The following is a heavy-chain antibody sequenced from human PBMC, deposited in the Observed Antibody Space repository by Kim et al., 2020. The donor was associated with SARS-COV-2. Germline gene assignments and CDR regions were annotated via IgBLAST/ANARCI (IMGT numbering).Heavy chain of an antibody. J-gene: IGHJ4*02. CDR2: INAGNGNT. Sequence: ASVKVSCKASGYTFTSYAMHWVRQAPGQRLEWMGWINAGNGNTKYSQKFQGRVTITRDTSASTAYMELSSLRSEDTAVYYCARDFRGTMVRGVIITGPGYWGQGTLVTVSS. D-gene: IGHD3-10*01. CDR3: ARDFRGTMVRGVIITGPGY. V-gene: IGHV1-3*01. CDR1: GYTFTSYA.